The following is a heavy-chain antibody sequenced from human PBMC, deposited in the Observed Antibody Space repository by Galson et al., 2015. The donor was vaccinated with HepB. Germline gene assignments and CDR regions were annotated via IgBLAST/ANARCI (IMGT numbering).Heavy chain of an antibody. CDR1: GYTFTNFA. CDR2: INAGNGNT. V-gene: IGHV1-3*01. CDR3: ARGGVIAARHVFFRE. Sequence: SVKVSCKASGYTFTNFAMHWVRQAPGQRLEWMGWINAGNGNTKYSQKSQVRVTITRGTSASTAYMELTSLRSDDTAFYFCARGGVIAARHVFFREWGQGTLVTVSS. J-gene: IGHJ1*01. D-gene: IGHD6-6*01.